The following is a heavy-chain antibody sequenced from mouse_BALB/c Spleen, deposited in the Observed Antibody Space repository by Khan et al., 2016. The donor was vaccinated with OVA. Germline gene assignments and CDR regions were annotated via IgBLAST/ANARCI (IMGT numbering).Heavy chain of an antibody. Sequence: QVQLKESGPGLVAPSQSLSITCTISGFSLRNYGIHWVRQPPGKGLEWLVVIWSGGSSTYNSAIKSRLTIIKDNDRSQVFLKRNSLYNDDTAIYFCTRQPYYHYNVMDYWGQGTLVTVSA. CDR3: TRQPYYHYNVMDY. V-gene: IGHV2-6-1*01. D-gene: IGHD2-10*01. J-gene: IGHJ4*01. CDR2: IWSGGSS. CDR1: GFSLRNYG.